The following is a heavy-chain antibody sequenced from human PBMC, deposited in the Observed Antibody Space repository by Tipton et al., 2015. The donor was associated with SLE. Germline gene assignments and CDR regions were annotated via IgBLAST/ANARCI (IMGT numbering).Heavy chain of an antibody. CDR1: GGSMNTYY. V-gene: IGHV4-59*01. CDR3: ARGGTVFGVVLNWFDP. J-gene: IGHJ5*02. D-gene: IGHD3-3*01. CDR2: FYYSGSA. Sequence: TLSLTCTVSGGSMNTYYWNWIRQFPGKGLEWIGYFYYSGSANYNPSLKSRVTISLDKSKNQFSLKLTSVTAADTAVYYCARGGTVFGVVLNWFDPRGQGTLVTVSS.